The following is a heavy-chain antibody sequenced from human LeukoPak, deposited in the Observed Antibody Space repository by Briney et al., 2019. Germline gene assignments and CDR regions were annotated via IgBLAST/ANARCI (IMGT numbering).Heavy chain of an antibody. V-gene: IGHV4-39*07. CDR2: IYYSGST. CDR1: GGSISSSSYY. D-gene: IGHD3-22*01. J-gene: IGHJ4*02. Sequence: SETLSLTCTVSGGSISSSSYYWGWIRQPPGKGLEWIGSIYYSGSTYYNPSLKSRVTISVGTSKNQFSLKLSSVTAADTAVYYCARALYYYDSSGYIYYFDYWGQGTLVTVSS. CDR3: ARALYYYDSSGYIYYFDY.